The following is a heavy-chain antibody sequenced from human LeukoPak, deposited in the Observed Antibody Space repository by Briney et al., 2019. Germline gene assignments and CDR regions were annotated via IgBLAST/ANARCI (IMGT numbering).Heavy chain of an antibody. CDR2: INPGDYDA. Sequence: GESLKISCKASGYSFSSYWIGWVRQMPGKGLEWMAIINPGDYDARYSPSFQGQVTVSADRSISTAYMQWSTLKASDTATYYCTKAPTSSLSFFDFWGQGTPVTVSS. V-gene: IGHV5-51*01. CDR3: TKAPTSSLSFFDF. CDR1: GYSFSSYW. D-gene: IGHD5-24*01. J-gene: IGHJ4*02.